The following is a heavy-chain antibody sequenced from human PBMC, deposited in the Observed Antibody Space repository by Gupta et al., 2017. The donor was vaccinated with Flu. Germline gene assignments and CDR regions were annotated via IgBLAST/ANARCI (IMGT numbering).Heavy chain of an antibody. J-gene: IGHJ4*02. Sequence: EVQLLESGGALVQPGGSLRLSCAASGLTLSDYAMNWVRQAPGKGMEWVSTVGAGGDRTYYADYVMGRFTIPRDNSKNTVYLQMNSLRGDDTAVDYCAKDRSGNPAIDYWGQGTRVTVSA. D-gene: IGHD6-13*01. CDR1: GLTLSDYA. CDR2: VGAGGDRT. CDR3: AKDRSGNPAIDY. V-gene: IGHV3-23*01.